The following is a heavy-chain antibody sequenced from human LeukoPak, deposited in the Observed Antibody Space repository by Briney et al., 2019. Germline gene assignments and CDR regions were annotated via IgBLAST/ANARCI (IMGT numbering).Heavy chain of an antibody. V-gene: IGHV4-38-2*01. CDR1: GYSISSGYN. J-gene: IGHJ4*02. D-gene: IGHD2/OR15-2a*01. Sequence: PSETLSLTCAVSGYSISSGYNWGWIRQPPGKGLEWIGSIYHSGSTYYNPSLKSRVTISVDTSKNQFSLKLSSVTAADTAVYYCARQESGFDFDYWGQGTLVTVSS. CDR3: ARQESGFDFDY. CDR2: IYHSGST.